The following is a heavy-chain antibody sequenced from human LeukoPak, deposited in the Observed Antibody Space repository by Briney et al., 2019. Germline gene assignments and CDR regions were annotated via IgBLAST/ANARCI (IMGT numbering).Heavy chain of an antibody. CDR2: FDLEDGDT. V-gene: IGHV1-24*01. J-gene: IGHJ2*01. D-gene: IGHD5-12*01. CDR3: ATRSGYSGYDYGNWYFDL. CDR1: GYTLTELS. Sequence: ASVTVSFKVSGYTLTELSMHWVRQAPGKGHGRMGGFDLEDGDTIYAQKFQGRVTMTEDTSTDTAYMELSSLRSEDTAVYYCATRSGYSGYDYGNWYFDLWGRGTLVTVSS.